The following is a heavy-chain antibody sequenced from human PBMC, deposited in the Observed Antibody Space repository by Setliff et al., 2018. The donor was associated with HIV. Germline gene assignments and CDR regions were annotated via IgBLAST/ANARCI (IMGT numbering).Heavy chain of an antibody. CDR1: GGSISGYY. CDR3: ARRIDNSGSFPDKNWFDT. V-gene: IGHV4-4*09. J-gene: IGHJ5*02. Sequence: SETLSLTCTVSGGSISGYYWNWIRQSPGRGLEWIGFIFSSGSTKYNPSLQSRVTMSIDTSKNQFSLKLTSVTAADTAVYYCARRIDNSGSFPDKNWFDTWGQGSLVTVSS. CDR2: IFSSGST. D-gene: IGHD3-10*01.